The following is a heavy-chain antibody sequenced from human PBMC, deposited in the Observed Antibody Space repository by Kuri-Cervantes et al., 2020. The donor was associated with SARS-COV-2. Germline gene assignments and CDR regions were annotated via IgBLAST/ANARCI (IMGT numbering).Heavy chain of an antibody. V-gene: IGHV1-69*04. J-gene: IGHJ4*02. D-gene: IGHD2-21*01. CDR2: IIPILGIA. CDR3: ARDFPYCGGDCYLDY. CDR1: GGTFSSYA. Sequence: SVKVSCKASGGTFSSYAISWVRQAPGQGLEWMGRIIPILGIATYAQKFQGRVTITADKSTSTAYMELSSLRSEDTAVYYCARDFPYCGGDCYLDYWGQGTLVTVSS.